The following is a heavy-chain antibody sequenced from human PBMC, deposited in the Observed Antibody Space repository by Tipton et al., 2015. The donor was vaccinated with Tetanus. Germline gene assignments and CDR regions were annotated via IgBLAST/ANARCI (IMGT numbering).Heavy chain of an antibody. J-gene: IGHJ4*02. CDR3: AREGAIAYSSSWYSFDY. CDR1: GGSINSGGYY. CDR2: IYYSGTS. D-gene: IGHD6-13*01. Sequence: TLSLTCTVSGGSINSGGYYWSWLRQHPGKGLELIGYIYYSGTSYISPSLMRRVSIAVDTSRNQFSLRLSSVTAADTAVYYCAREGAIAYSSSWYSFDYWGQGTLVTVSS. V-gene: IGHV4-31*03.